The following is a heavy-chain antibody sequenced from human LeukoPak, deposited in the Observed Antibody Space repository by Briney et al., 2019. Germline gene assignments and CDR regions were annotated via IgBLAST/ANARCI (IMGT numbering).Heavy chain of an antibody. V-gene: IGHV4-39*01. D-gene: IGHD3-16*01. J-gene: IGHJ3*02. Sequence: ETLSLTCTVSGGSISSSSYYWGWIRQPPGKGLEWIGSIYYSGSTYYNPSLKSRVAISVDTSKNQFSLKLSSVTAADTAVYYCAGGAFDIWGQGTMVTVSS. CDR1: GGSISSSSYY. CDR3: AGGAFDI. CDR2: IYYSGST.